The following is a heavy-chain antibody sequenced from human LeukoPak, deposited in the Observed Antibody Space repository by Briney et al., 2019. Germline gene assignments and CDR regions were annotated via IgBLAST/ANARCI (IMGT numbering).Heavy chain of an antibody. Sequence: SETLSLTCSVSGGSIRGNYWSWIRQTQGKGLEWIGEANYSGNTNYNPSVKSRVAISVDMSKNHLSLRLNSVTAADTAVYYCARMTDFWNEYYDSYFDYWGRGTLVIVSS. CDR1: GGSIRGNY. CDR3: ARMTDFWNEYYDSYFDY. J-gene: IGHJ4*02. D-gene: IGHD3-3*01. V-gene: IGHV4-34*01. CDR2: ANYSGNT.